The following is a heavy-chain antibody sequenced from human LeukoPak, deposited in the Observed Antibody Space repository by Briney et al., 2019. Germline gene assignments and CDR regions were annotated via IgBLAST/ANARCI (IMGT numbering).Heavy chain of an antibody. CDR3: ARDLLGVSYGMDV. D-gene: IGHD2-15*01. V-gene: IGHV3-30*04. CDR2: ISYDGSNK. J-gene: IGHJ6*02. CDR1: GFTFSSYA. Sequence: PGGSLRLSCAASGFTFSSYAMRWVRQAPGKGLEWVAVISYDGSNKYYADSVKGRFTLSRDNSKNTLYLQMNSLRAEDTAVYYCARDLLGVSYGMDVWGQGTTATVSS.